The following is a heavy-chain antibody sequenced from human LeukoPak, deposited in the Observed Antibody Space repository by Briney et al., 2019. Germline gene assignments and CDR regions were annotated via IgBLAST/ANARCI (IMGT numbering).Heavy chain of an antibody. CDR1: GGSISSYY. CDR2: IYTSGST. CDR3: PRNNSGKLSPLYYYTYGLNV. J-gene: IGHJ6*02. V-gene: IGHV4-4*07. D-gene: IGHD2-21*01. Sequence: SETLSLTCTVSGGSISSYYWSWIRQPAGKGLEWIGRIYTSGSTNYNPSLKSRVTISVGTSKNQFSLKLSSVTAADTAVYYCPRNNSGKLSPLYYYTYGLNVWAKGPRSPSP.